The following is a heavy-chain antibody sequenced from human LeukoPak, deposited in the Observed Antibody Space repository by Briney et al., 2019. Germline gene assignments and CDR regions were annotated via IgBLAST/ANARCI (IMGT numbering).Heavy chain of an antibody. V-gene: IGHV1-46*01. CDR3: VREAYRRFDY. D-gene: IGHD1-1*01. CDR2: INPSGGST. J-gene: IGHJ4*02. CDR1: GYTYTSYY. Sequence: ASVKVSCKASGYTYTSYYMHWVRQAPGQGLEWMGIINPSGGSTNYAQKFQGRVTMTRDMSTRTVYMELSSLRSEDTAVYYCVREAYRRFDYWGQGTLVTVSS.